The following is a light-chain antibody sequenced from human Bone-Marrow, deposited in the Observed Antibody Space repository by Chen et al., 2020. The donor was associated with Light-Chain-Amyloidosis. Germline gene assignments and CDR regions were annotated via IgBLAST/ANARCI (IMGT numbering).Light chain of an antibody. CDR2: KET. V-gene: IGLV3-25*03. J-gene: IGLJ2*01. CDR1: DLPTKY. Sequence: SYELTQPPSVSLSPGQKARITCSGDDLPTKYAYWYQQKPGQAPVLVIHKETERPSGISERFSGSSSGTTATLTISGVQAEDEADYHCQSADSSGTYEVIFGGGTKLTVL. CDR3: QSADSSGTYEVI.